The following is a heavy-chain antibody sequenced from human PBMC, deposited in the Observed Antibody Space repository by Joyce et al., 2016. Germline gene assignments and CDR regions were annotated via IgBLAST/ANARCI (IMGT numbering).Heavy chain of an antibody. CDR2: ISFDQI. CDR3: VRDFSIAVAGTPNWFDP. D-gene: IGHD6-19*01. J-gene: IGHJ5*02. Sequence: VVQPGGSLRLSCEASGFTFSTYGMNWVRQAPGKGLEWVALISFDQIHYADSVKGRFAISRDNSKNTLYLQMNSLRVDDTAVYFCVRDFSIAVAGTPNWFDPWGQGTLVIVSS. CDR1: GFTFSTYG. V-gene: IGHV3-30*03.